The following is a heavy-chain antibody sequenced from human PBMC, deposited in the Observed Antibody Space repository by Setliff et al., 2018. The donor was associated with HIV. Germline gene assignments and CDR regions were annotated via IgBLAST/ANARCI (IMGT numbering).Heavy chain of an antibody. CDR1: GFTFTNYA. D-gene: IGHD3-22*01. Sequence: ASVKVSCKASGFTFTNYAIHWVRQAPGQRLEWMGWINVDSGNTKYLQDLQGRVTLTTDTSTTTAYLDLRSLRSDDTAVYYCARIRYYDPSGSYYSKAFDHWGQGTLVTVSS. V-gene: IGHV1-3*01. CDR2: INVDSGNT. J-gene: IGHJ4*02. CDR3: ARIRYYDPSGSYYSKAFDH.